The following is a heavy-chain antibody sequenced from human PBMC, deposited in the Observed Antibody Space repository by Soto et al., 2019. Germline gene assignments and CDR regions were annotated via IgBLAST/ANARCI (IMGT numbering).Heavy chain of an antibody. D-gene: IGHD1-20*01. J-gene: IGHJ4*02. CDR3: VRHLTGPPVDY. CDR2: IFYSGIT. Sequence: QLQLQESGPGLVKPSETLSLTCTVSGGSIRSSTYYWGWIRQSPGKGLEWIGSIFYSGITYYRPSLKSRVTMSVDTSKNQFSLNLSSVTAADTAVYYCVRHLTGPPVDYWGQGTLVTVSS. V-gene: IGHV4-39*01. CDR1: GGSIRSSTYY.